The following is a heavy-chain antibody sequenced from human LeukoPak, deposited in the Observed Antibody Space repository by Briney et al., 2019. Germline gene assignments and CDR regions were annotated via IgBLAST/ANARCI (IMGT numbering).Heavy chain of an antibody. J-gene: IGHJ5*02. Sequence: ASVKVSCKVSGYTLTELSMHWVRQAPGKGLEWMGGFDPEDGETIYAQKFQGRVTITEDTSTDTAYMELSSLRSEDTAVYYCALYYYGSGRGLNWFDPWGQGTLVTVSS. CDR3: ALYYYGSGRGLNWFDP. CDR1: GYTLTELS. CDR2: FDPEDGET. V-gene: IGHV1-24*01. D-gene: IGHD3-10*01.